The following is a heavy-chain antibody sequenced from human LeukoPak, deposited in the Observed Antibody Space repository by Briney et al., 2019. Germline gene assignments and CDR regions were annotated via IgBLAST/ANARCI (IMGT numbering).Heavy chain of an antibody. CDR2: IYCSGST. Sequence: PSGTLSLTCTVSGGSISSSSYYWGWIRQPPGKGLEWIGNIYCSGSTYYSPSLKSRVTISVDTSKNQFSLKLSSVTAADTAVYYCTRGSIAYYYMDVWGKGTTVTISS. CDR3: TRGSIAYYYMDV. V-gene: IGHV4-39*01. D-gene: IGHD3-22*01. CDR1: GGSISSSSYY. J-gene: IGHJ6*03.